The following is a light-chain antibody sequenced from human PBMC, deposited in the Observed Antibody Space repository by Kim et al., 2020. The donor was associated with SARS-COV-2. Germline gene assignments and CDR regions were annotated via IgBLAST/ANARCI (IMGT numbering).Light chain of an antibody. CDR3: QQRYSWRT. CDR1: KSISNY. V-gene: IGKV3-11*01. J-gene: IGKJ1*01. CDR2: DAS. Sequence: FLSPGETAPLSCRASKSISNYLTWYQQKPRQAPRLLFYDASNRATGTPAMCSVSGSGTYFTLTISSLEPEDFAVYYCQQRYSWRTFGQGTKVDIK.